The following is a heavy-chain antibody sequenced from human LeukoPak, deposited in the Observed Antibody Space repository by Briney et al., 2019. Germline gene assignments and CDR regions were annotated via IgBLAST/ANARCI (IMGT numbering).Heavy chain of an antibody. CDR1: GLTFSAAW. D-gene: IGHD3-16*01. J-gene: IGHJ4*02. Sequence: GGSLRLSCAASGLTFSAAWMNWVRQAPGKRLEWVGRIKNRADGATTEYTAPVRGRFIISRDDSSNTLYLQMNSLKTEDTAVYYCTTENWGPTHWGQGTLVTVSS. CDR2: IKNRADGATT. V-gene: IGHV3-15*07. CDR3: TTENWGPTH.